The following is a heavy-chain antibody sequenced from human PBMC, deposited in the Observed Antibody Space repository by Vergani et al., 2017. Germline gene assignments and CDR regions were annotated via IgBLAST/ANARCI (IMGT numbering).Heavy chain of an antibody. Sequence: EVQLLESGGGLVQPGGSLRLSCEASGFIFNNAWMSWVRQAPGKGLEWVASISGSSSYVFYRDSVEGRFTITRDNAKKSVYLQMNSLRAEDTAMYFCARGLWDCTHIRCSPPSYWGQGTQVTVSS. J-gene: IGHJ4*02. D-gene: IGHD2-8*01. CDR1: GFIFNNAW. V-gene: IGHV3-21*01. CDR2: ISGSSSYV. CDR3: ARGLWDCTHIRCSPPSY.